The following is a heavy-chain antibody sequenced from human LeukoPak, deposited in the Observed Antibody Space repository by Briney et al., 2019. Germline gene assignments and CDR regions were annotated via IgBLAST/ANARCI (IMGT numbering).Heavy chain of an antibody. V-gene: IGHV3-7*01. CDR3: ARSPTETTRVVDP. CDR2: IRQDGSEK. CDR1: GFTFSNYW. J-gene: IGHJ5*02. Sequence: GGTLRLSCAASGFTFSNYWMTWVPQAPGQGLKWVANIRQDGSEKNYVDSVKGRFTISRDNAKNSLFLQINSLRAEDTAVYYCARSPTETTRVVDPWGQGTLVTVSS. D-gene: IGHD4-17*01.